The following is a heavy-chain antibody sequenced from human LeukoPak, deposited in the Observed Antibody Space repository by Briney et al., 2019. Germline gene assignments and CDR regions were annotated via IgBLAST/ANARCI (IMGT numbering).Heavy chain of an antibody. CDR1: GFTFSSYE. CDR2: ISSSGYTI. Sequence: GGSLRLSCAASGFTFSSYEMNWVRQAPGKGLEWVSYISSSGYTIYYADSVKGRFTISRDNAKNSLYLQMNSLRAEDTAVYYCARVDRIDVWGKGTTVTISS. D-gene: IGHD2-2*03. J-gene: IGHJ6*04. CDR3: ARVDRIDV. V-gene: IGHV3-48*03.